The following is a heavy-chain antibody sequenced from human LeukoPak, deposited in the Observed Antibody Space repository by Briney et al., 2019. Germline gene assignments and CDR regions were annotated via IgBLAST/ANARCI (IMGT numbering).Heavy chain of an antibody. D-gene: IGHD1-1*01. CDR2: IYHNGIT. CDR1: GNSVSSGLF. CDR3: TRGVALSDHGIIDS. Sequence: PSDTLSLTCAVSGNSVSSGLFWGWIRQPPGKGLGWVATIYHNGITHYNPSLKSRVNISVDTSKNQFSLKMRSVTAADTAVYYCTRGVALSDHGIIDSWGQGTLATVSS. V-gene: IGHV4-38-2*01. J-gene: IGHJ4*02.